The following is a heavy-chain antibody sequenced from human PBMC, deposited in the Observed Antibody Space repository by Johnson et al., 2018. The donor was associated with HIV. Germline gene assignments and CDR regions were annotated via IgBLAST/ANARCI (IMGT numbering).Heavy chain of an antibody. J-gene: IGHJ3*02. V-gene: IGHV3-NL1*01. D-gene: IGHD3-10*01. CDR1: GFTFSSYG. CDR2: ISSGGST. Sequence: QVQLVESGGGVVQPGRSLRLSCAASGFTFSSYGMHWVRQAPGKGLEWVSVISSGGSTYYADSVKGRFTISRDNSKNTLSLQMNSLRAEDTAVYYCASQGVVRLEKAFDIWGQGTMVTVSS. CDR3: ASQGVVRLEKAFDI.